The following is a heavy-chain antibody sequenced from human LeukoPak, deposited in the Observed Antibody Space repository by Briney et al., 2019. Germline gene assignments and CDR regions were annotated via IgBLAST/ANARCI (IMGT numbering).Heavy chain of an antibody. Sequence: PSQTLSLTCAVYGVSFSGYYWSWIRQPPGKGLEWIGEINHSGSTNYNPSLKSRVTISVDTSKNQFSLKLSSVTAADTAVYYCAQNYYDSSGPDAFDIWGQGTMVTVSS. CDR2: INHSGST. D-gene: IGHD3-22*01. J-gene: IGHJ3*02. V-gene: IGHV4-34*01. CDR1: GVSFSGYY. CDR3: AQNYYDSSGPDAFDI.